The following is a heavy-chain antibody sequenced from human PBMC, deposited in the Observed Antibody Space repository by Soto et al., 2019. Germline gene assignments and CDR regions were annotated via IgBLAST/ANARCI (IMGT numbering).Heavy chain of an antibody. Sequence: PGESLKISCKGSGFSFVDFWIGWVRQVPGQGLEWVGIIHPGDSNTLYSRSLQGQVTISADKSADTIYLQWNSLKASDTAIYYCAKRAYTPYDLTSFAWFDPWGQGTLVTVSS. J-gene: IGHJ5*02. D-gene: IGHD3-3*01. CDR1: GFSFVDFW. CDR2: IHPGDSNT. V-gene: IGHV5-51*01. CDR3: AKRAYTPYDLTSFAWFDP.